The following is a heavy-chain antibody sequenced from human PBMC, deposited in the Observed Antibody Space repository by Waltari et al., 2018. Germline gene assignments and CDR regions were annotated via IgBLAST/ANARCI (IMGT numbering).Heavy chain of an antibody. CDR2: IDYSGST. CDR3: ARGTVAPLYYYGMDV. Sequence: QVQLQESGPGLVKPSQTLSLICTVSGGSVSSGGYSWSWIRQPPGKGLEWIGYIDYSGSTYSNPALKSRFTISIDTSKNQFSLKLTSVTAADTAVYYCARGTVAPLYYYGMDVWGQGTTVTVSS. D-gene: IGHD6-19*01. V-gene: IGHV4-30-4*07. J-gene: IGHJ6*02. CDR1: GGSVSSGGYS.